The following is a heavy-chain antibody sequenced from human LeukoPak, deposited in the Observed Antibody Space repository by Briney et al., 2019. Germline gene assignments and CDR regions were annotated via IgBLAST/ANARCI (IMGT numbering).Heavy chain of an antibody. V-gene: IGHV3-7*03. CDR3: ARVTYCSSTSCYKRGPMDV. Sequence: GGSLRLXCVASGFTFSTYWMSWVRQAPGKGLEWVANIQEDGNEKYYVDSVKGRFTISRDNAKNSLYLQMNSLRSEDTAVYYCARVTYCSSTSCYKRGPMDVWGKGTTVTVSS. J-gene: IGHJ6*03. D-gene: IGHD2-2*02. CDR2: IQEDGNEK. CDR1: GFTFSTYW.